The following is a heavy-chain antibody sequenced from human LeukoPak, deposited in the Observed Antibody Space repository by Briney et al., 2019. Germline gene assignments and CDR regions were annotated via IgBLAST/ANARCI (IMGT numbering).Heavy chain of an antibody. CDR3: AREPGISNYYDSSGHGAFDI. D-gene: IGHD3-22*01. CDR2: IYYSGST. Sequence: SETLSLTCTVSGGSISSSSYYWGWIRQPPGKGLEWIGSIYYSGSTYYNPSLKSRVTISVDTSKNQFSLKLSSVTAADTAVYYCAREPGISNYYDSSGHGAFDIWGQGTMVTVSS. J-gene: IGHJ3*02. V-gene: IGHV4-39*07. CDR1: GGSISSSSYY.